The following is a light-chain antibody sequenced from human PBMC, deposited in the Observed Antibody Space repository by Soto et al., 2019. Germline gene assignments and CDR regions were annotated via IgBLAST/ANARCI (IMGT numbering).Light chain of an antibody. CDR3: SSYTSSSTRLYV. V-gene: IGLV2-14*01. CDR1: SSDVGGYNY. J-gene: IGLJ1*01. Sequence: QSALTQPASVSGSPGQSITISCTGTSSDVGGYNYVSWYQQHPGKAPKLMIYEVSNRPSGVSNRLSGSKSGNTASLTISGLQAEDEADYYCSSYTSSSTRLYVFGTGTKVTV. CDR2: EVS.